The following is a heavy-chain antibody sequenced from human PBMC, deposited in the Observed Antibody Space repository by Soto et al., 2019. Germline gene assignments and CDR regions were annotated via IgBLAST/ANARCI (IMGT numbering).Heavy chain of an antibody. V-gene: IGHV3-30*03. CDR2: ISHGGSNT. J-gene: IGHJ4*02. D-gene: IGHD5-18*01. Sequence: PGGSLRLSCAASGFTFSAYGIHWVRQAPGKGLEWVAVISHGGSNTNYADSVKGRFTFSRDNSKDTVYLQMNSLRAEDTAVYYCARDSGYSYGPFDYWGQGT. CDR3: ARDSGYSYGPFDY. CDR1: GFTFSAYG.